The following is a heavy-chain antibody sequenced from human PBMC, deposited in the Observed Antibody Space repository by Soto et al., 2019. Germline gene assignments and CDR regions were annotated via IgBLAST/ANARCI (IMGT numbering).Heavy chain of an antibody. D-gene: IGHD7-27*01. J-gene: IGHJ6*02. CDR3: ATDSWGPEV. Sequence: QVQLVESGGGVVQPGRSLRLSWAASGFSFSSYNMHWVRQAPGKGLEWVTFIWRDGNSQSHADSVKGRFTVSRDNSKNTLYLQMDSLRGEDTAVYYCATDSWGPEVWGQGTSVTVSS. CDR2: IWRDGNSQ. CDR1: GFSFSSYN. V-gene: IGHV3-33*01.